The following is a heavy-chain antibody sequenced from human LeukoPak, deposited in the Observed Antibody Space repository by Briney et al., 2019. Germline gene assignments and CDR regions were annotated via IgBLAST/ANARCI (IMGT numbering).Heavy chain of an antibody. CDR3: ARPPGMDPFVLGY. CDR1: GFTFSSYA. CDR2: ISYDGSNK. Sequence: GGSLRLSCAASGFTFSSYATHWVRQAPGKGLEWVAVISYDGSNKYYADSVKGRFTISRDNSKNTLYLQMNSLRAEDTAVYYCARPPGMDPFVLGYWGQGTLVTVSS. D-gene: IGHD3/OR15-3a*01. J-gene: IGHJ4*02. V-gene: IGHV3-30-3*01.